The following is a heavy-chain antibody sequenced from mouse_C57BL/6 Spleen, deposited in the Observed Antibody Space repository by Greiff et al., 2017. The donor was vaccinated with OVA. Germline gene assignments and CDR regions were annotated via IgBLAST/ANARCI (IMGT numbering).Heavy chain of an antibody. J-gene: IGHJ1*03. CDR2: IDPSDSYT. D-gene: IGHD1-1*01. V-gene: IGHV1-50*01. CDR1: GYTFTSYW. CDR3: AKDYCGSSYRYFDV. Sequence: QVQLQQPGAELVKPGASVKLSCKASGYTFTSYWMQWVKQRPGQGLEWIGEIDPSDSYTNYNQKFKGKATLTVDTSSSTAYMQLSSLTSEDSAVYYCAKDYCGSSYRYFDVWGTGTTVTVSS.